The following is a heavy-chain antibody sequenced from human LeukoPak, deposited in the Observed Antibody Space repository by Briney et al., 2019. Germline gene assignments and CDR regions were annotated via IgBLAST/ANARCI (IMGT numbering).Heavy chain of an antibody. CDR2: IYTSGST. Sequence: SETLSLTCTISGGSISSYYWSWIRQPAGKGLEWIGRIYTSGSTNYNPSLKSRVTMSVDTSKNQFSLKLSSVTAADTAVYYCARVVYSYGSGYWRGSWFDPWGQGTLVTVSS. CDR3: ARVVYSYGSGYWRGSWFDP. D-gene: IGHD3-10*01. CDR1: GGSISSYY. V-gene: IGHV4-4*07. J-gene: IGHJ5*02.